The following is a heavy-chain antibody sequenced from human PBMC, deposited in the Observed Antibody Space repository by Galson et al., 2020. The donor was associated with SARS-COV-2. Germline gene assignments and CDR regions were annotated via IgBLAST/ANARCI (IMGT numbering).Heavy chain of an antibody. D-gene: IGHD3-10*01. CDR3: ARGLPMVRGVILYYYGMDV. CDR1: GFTFSSYD. J-gene: IGHJ6*02. CDR2: IGTAGDT. Sequence: GGSLRLSCAASGFTFSSYDMHWVRQATGKGLEWVSAIGTAGDTYYPGSVKGRFTISRENAKNSLYLQMNSLRAGDTAVYYCARGLPMVRGVILYYYGMDVWGQGTTVTVSS. V-gene: IGHV3-13*04.